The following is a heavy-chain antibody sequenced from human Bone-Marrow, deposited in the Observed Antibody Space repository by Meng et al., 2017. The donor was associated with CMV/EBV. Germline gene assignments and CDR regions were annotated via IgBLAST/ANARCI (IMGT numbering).Heavy chain of an antibody. Sequence: ASVKVSCKASGYTFTSYAMHWVRQAPGQRLEWMGWSNAGNGNTKYSQEFQGRVTITRDTSASTAYMELSRLRSDDTAVYYCARVASEKGAAGLMDVWGQGTTVTVSS. CDR2: SNAGNGNT. D-gene: IGHD2-15*01. CDR3: ARVASEKGAAGLMDV. V-gene: IGHV1-3*02. J-gene: IGHJ6*02. CDR1: GYTFTSYA.